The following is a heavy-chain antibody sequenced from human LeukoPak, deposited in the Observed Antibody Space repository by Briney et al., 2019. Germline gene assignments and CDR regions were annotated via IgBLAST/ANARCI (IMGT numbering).Heavy chain of an antibody. J-gene: IGHJ3*02. Sequence: PSETLSLTCTVSGGSISSSSYYWSWIRQPPGKGLEWIGEINHSGSTNYNPSLKSRVTISVDTSKNQFSLKLSSVTAADTAVYYCARGVDYGDYVILNAFDIWGQGTMVTVSS. CDR3: ARGVDYGDYVILNAFDI. D-gene: IGHD4-17*01. V-gene: IGHV4-39*07. CDR1: GGSISSSSYY. CDR2: INHSGST.